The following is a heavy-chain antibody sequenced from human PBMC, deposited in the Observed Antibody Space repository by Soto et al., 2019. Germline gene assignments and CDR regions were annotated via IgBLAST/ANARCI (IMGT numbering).Heavy chain of an antibody. Sequence: QVQVVESGGGVVQPGRSLRLSCAASGFTFSSFGMHWVLQAPGKGLDWVSLIWYDGSKKSYGDSVKGRFTISRDNSRNTVYLQMNSLRDYDTAVYYCARDASYYSLWSGYYPSRNGMDVWGQGTTVTVSS. CDR2: IWYDGSKK. D-gene: IGHD3-3*01. CDR3: ARDASYYSLWSGYYPSRNGMDV. J-gene: IGHJ6*02. CDR1: GFTFSSFG. V-gene: IGHV3-33*01.